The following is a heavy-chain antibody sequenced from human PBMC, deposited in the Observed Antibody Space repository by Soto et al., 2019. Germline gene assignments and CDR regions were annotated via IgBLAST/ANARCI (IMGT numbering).Heavy chain of an antibody. D-gene: IGHD6-13*01. J-gene: IGHJ3*02. CDR1: GASIRSFY. Sequence: PSETLSLTCTVSGASIRSFYWSWIRQPPGKGLEWIGCIYYSGSTNYNPSLKSRVTISVDTSKNQFSLKVNSVTTADTAVYYCAREPGSGSLTAFDIWGQGTMVTVSS. CDR3: AREPGSGSLTAFDI. V-gene: IGHV4-59*01. CDR2: IYYSGST.